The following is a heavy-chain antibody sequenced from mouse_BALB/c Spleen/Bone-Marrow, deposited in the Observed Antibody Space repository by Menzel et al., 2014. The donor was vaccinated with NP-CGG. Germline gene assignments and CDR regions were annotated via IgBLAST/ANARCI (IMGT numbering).Heavy chain of an antibody. CDR3: AREDYDYDWGFEY. V-gene: IGHV1S29*02. J-gene: IGHJ2*01. D-gene: IGHD2-4*01. CDR1: GYTFTDYN. Sequence: EVQLQQSGPELVKPGASVKISCKASGYTFTDYNMHWVKQSHGKSLEWIGYIYPYNGGTGYNQKFKSKATLTVDNSSSTAYMELRSLTSEDSAVYYCAREDYDYDWGFEYWGQGTTLTVSS. CDR2: IYPYNGGT.